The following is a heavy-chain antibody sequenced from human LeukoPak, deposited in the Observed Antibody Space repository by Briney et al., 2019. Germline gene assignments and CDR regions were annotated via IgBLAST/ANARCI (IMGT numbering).Heavy chain of an antibody. J-gene: IGHJ5*02. Sequence: GGSLRLSCAASGFTFSDYYMSWIRQAPGKGLEWVSYISSSGSSIYYADSVKGRFTISRDNAKNSLYLQMNSLRAEDTAVYYCARGPDGIVVVPAEYWFDPWGQGTLVTVSS. CDR3: ARGPDGIVVVPAEYWFDP. CDR2: ISSSGSSI. D-gene: IGHD2-2*01. V-gene: IGHV3-11*01. CDR1: GFTFSDYY.